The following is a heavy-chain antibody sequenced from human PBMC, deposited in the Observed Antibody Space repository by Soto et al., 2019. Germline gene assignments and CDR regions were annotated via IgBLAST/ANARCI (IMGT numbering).Heavy chain of an antibody. Sequence: SETLSLTCTVSGGSVSSYYWGWIRQPPGKGLEWIGEINHSGSTNYNPSLKSRVTISVDTSKNQFSLKLSSVTAADTAVYYCARGRGAYYYYYYMDVWGKGTTVTVSS. V-gene: IGHV4-34*01. CDR2: INHSGST. D-gene: IGHD3-10*01. CDR3: ARGRGAYYYYYYMDV. J-gene: IGHJ6*03. CDR1: GGSVSSYY.